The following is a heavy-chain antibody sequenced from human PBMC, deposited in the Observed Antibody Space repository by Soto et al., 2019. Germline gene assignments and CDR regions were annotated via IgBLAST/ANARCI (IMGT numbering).Heavy chain of an antibody. D-gene: IGHD3-22*01. CDR3: ARIPSYYYDSSGYYYDY. CDR2: ISAYNGNT. Sequence: ASVKVSCKASGYTFTSYGISWVRQAPGQGLEWMGWISAYNGNTNYAQKLQGRVTMTTDTSTSTAYMELRSLRSDDTAVYYCARIPSYYYDSSGYYYDYWGQGTLVTVSS. V-gene: IGHV1-18*01. J-gene: IGHJ4*02. CDR1: GYTFTSYG.